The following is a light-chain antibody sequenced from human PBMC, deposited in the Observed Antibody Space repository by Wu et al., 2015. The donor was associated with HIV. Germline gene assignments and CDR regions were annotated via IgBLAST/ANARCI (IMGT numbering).Light chain of an antibody. J-gene: IGKJ5*01. CDR3: QQSSNWPRT. CDR2: DAS. Sequence: ETVLTQSPANLSLSPGERATLSCRASQTISTSLAWYQQKPGQAPRLLIYDASSRATGIPARFTGSESGTDFTLTINSLEPEDFAVYYCQQSSNWPRTFGQGTRLEIK. CDR1: QTISTS. V-gene: IGKV3-11*01.